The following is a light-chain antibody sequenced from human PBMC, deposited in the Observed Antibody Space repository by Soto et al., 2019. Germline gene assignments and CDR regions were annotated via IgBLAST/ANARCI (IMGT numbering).Light chain of an antibody. Sequence: QSVLTQPASVSGSPGQSITISCTGTSSDVGSYSLVSWYQQHPGKAPKLMIYQVSKRPSGVSNRFSGSKSGNTASLTISGLQAGDEADYYCCSYAGSSTFYFFGTGTKVTVL. V-gene: IGLV2-23*02. CDR1: SSDVGSYSL. J-gene: IGLJ1*01. CDR2: QVS. CDR3: CSYAGSSTFYF.